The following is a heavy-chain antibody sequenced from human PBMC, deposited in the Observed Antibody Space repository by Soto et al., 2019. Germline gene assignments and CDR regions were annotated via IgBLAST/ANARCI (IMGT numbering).Heavy chain of an antibody. V-gene: IGHV4-39*01. Sequence: SETLSLTCTVSGGPISSNSYYWGWIRQPPGKGLEWIGSIYYSGSTYYNPSLKSRVTISVDTSKNQFSLKLTSVTAADTAVYYCARQGIFGVVIYFDYWGQGTLVTVSS. CDR2: IYYSGST. J-gene: IGHJ4*02. CDR3: ARQGIFGVVIYFDY. CDR1: GGPISSNSYY. D-gene: IGHD3-3*01.